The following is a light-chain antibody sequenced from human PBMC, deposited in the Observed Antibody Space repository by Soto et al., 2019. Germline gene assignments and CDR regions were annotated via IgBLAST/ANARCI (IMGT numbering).Light chain of an antibody. CDR3: QQYVTSSPRT. CDR2: GIS. CDR1: QSVGSNY. V-gene: IGKV3-20*01. Sequence: EIVLTQSPGTLSLSPGERATLSCRASQSVGSNYLAWYQQKPGQAPRILMYGISRRATGIPDRFSGSGSGTDFTLTITRLEPEDFAVYYCQQYVTSSPRTFGQGTKVDIK. J-gene: IGKJ1*01.